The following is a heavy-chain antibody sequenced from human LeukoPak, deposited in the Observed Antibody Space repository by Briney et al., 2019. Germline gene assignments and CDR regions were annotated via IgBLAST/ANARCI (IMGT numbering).Heavy chain of an antibody. J-gene: IGHJ4*02. Sequence: GGSLRLSCAASGFTFSSYSMNWVRQAPGKGLEWVSSISSSSSYIYYADSVKGRFTISRDNSKNTLYVEMNSLTTEDTAVYYCAKGSFGEFAPEKWGQGTLVTVSS. D-gene: IGHD3-10*01. CDR3: AKGSFGEFAPEK. V-gene: IGHV3-21*06. CDR1: GFTFSSYS. CDR2: ISSSSSYI.